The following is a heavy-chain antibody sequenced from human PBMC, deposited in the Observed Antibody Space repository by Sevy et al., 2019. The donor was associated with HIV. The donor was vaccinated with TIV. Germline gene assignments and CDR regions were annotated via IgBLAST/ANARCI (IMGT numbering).Heavy chain of an antibody. J-gene: IGHJ5*02. CDR2: FAPQDGEI. D-gene: IGHD2-15*01. CDR1: GYTLSKIS. CDR3: AAVGLRLFSGPSSYQGDWFDP. Sequence: ASVKVSCKVSGYTLSKISINWVRQGPGKGLEWMGEFAPQDGEIIYAQRFQGRVTMTDDTSTDTAYMELSSLTSDDTAVYYCAAVGLRLFSGPSSYQGDWFDPWGQRTLVTVSS. V-gene: IGHV1-24*01.